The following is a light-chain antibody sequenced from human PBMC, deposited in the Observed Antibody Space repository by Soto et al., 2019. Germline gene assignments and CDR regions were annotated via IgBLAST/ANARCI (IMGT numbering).Light chain of an antibody. CDR1: QSVSSSY. J-gene: IGKJ5*01. V-gene: IGKV3-20*01. CDR2: GAS. CDR3: QQYGRSPIT. Sequence: EIVLTQSPGTLSLSPGERATLSCRASQSVSSSYLAWYQQKPGQAPRLLIYGASSRATGIPDRFSGSGSGTDFTLTISRLEPEDFAVYYWQQYGRSPITFGQGTRLEIK.